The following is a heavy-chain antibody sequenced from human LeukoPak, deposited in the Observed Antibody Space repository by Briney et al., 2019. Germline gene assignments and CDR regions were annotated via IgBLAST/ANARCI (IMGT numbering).Heavy chain of an antibody. J-gene: IGHJ5*02. CDR2: IYYSGST. V-gene: IGHV4-59*01. CDR3: ARGSGVGWFDP. Sequence: SETLSPTCTVSGGSISSYYWSWIRQPPGKGLEWIGYIYYSGSTNYNPSLKSRVTISVDTSKNQFSLKLSSVTAADTAVYYCARGSGVGWFDPWGQGTLVTVSS. D-gene: IGHD1-26*01. CDR1: GGSISSYY.